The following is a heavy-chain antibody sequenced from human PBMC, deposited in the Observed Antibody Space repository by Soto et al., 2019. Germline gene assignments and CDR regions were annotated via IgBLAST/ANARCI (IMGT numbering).Heavy chain of an antibody. Sequence: QVQLVQSGAEVKKPGASVKVSCKASGYTFTSYGIGWVRQAPGQGIEGMGWISAYNSNTNYAQNLQGRVTITTDTSTSTAYMELRSMRSDDTDVYYCARDEDYKLGADGGWFYPWRQGTLVTVSS. CDR2: ISAYNSNT. CDR1: GYTFTSYG. J-gene: IGHJ5*02. V-gene: IGHV1-18*01. D-gene: IGHD1-26*01. CDR3: ARDEDYKLGADGGWFYP.